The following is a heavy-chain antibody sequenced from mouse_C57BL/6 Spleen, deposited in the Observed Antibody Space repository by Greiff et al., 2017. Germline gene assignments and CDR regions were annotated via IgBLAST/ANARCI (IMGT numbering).Heavy chain of an antibody. CDR2: IHPNSGST. D-gene: IGHD1-1*01. Sequence: QVQLQQPGAELVKPGASVKLSCKASGYTFTSYWMHWVKQRPGQGLEWIGMIHPNSGSTNYNEKFKSKATLTVDKSSSTAYMQLSSLTSEDSAVYYCAREVAGDYAMDYWGQGTSVTVSS. J-gene: IGHJ4*01. V-gene: IGHV1-64*01. CDR3: AREVAGDYAMDY. CDR1: GYTFTSYW.